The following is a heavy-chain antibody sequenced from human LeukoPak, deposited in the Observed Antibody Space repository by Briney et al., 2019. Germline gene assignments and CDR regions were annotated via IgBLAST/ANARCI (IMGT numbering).Heavy chain of an antibody. D-gene: IGHD6-6*01. Sequence: GGSLRLSCAASGFTFSSYAMSWVRQAPGKGLEWVAHIKQDGSEKYHVDSVKGRFTISRDDAKNSLYLQMISLRAEDTAVYYCARSGQLAFWGQGTLVTVSS. CDR1: GFTFSSYA. CDR2: IKQDGSEK. J-gene: IGHJ4*02. CDR3: ARSGQLAF. V-gene: IGHV3-7*01.